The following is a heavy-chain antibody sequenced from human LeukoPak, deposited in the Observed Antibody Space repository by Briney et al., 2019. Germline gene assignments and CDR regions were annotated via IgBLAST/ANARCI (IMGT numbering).Heavy chain of an antibody. V-gene: IGHV1-18*01. CDR3: ARDSGIAAPIGGF. CDR1: GYTFTTYG. Sequence: ASVKVSCKASGYTFTTYGITWVRQAPGQGLEWMGWISGYNGNANYAQSLQGRVTMTTDTPTSTAYLELRSLISDDTAVYYCARDSGIAAPIGGFWGQGTLVTVSS. D-gene: IGHD6-13*01. CDR2: ISGYNGNA. J-gene: IGHJ4*02.